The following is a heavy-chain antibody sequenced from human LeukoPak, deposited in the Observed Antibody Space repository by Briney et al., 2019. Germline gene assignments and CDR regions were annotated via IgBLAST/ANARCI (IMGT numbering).Heavy chain of an antibody. J-gene: IGHJ4*02. CDR2: IFPGDSDT. D-gene: IGHD2-15*01. CDR3: ARLGGPHSPFDN. CDR1: GYNFASFW. Sequence: GESLKISCKGSGYNFASFWIGWVRQRPGKGLEWVAIIFPGDSDTRYSRSFQGQVTISVDKSLRTAYLQWRSLKASDTGIYFCARLGGPHSPFDNWGQGTRVIVSS. V-gene: IGHV5-51*01.